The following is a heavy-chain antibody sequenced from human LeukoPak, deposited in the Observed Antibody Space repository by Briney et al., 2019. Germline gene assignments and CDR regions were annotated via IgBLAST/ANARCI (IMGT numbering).Heavy chain of an antibody. CDR2: IRYDGSNK. CDR1: GFTFSSYG. CDR3: AKDGGEYYDSSGYSFDY. V-gene: IGHV3-30*02. D-gene: IGHD3-22*01. J-gene: IGHJ4*02. Sequence: PGGSLRLSCAASGFTFSSYGMHWVRQAPGKGLEWVAFIRYDGSNKYYADSVKGRFTISRDNSKNTLYLRMNSLRAEDTAVYYCAKDGGEYYDSSGYSFDYWGQGTLVTVSS.